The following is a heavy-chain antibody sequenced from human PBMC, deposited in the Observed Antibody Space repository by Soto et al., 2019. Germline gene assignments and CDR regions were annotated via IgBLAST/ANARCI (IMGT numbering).Heavy chain of an antibody. CDR1: GFTFGDYA. D-gene: IGHD1-26*01. CDR2: IRSKAYGGTT. V-gene: IGHV3-49*03. J-gene: IGHJ5*02. Sequence: GSLRLSCTASGFTFGDYAMSWFRQAPGKGLEWVGFIRSKAYGGTTEYAASVKGRFTISRDDSKSIAYLQMNSLKTEDTAVYYCTRGGELLFLYWFDPWGQGTLVTVSS. CDR3: TRGGELLFLYWFDP.